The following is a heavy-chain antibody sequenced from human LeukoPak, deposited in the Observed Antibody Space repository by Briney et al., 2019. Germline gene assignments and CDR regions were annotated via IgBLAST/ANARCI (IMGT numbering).Heavy chain of an antibody. CDR3: AREGQQLGPYYFDY. CDR2: IYYSGST. D-gene: IGHD6-13*01. V-gene: IGHV4-59*01. Sequence: KPSETLSLTCTVSGGSISSYYWSWIRQPPGKGLEWIGYIYYSGSTNYNPSLKSRVTISVDTSKNQFSLKLSSVTAADTAVYYCAREGQQLGPYYFDYWGQGTLVTVSS. CDR1: GGSISSYY. J-gene: IGHJ4*02.